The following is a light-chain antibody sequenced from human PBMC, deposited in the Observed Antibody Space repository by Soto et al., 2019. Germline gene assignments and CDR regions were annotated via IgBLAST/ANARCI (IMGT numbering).Light chain of an antibody. V-gene: IGKV1-9*01. CDR2: AAS. J-gene: IGKJ3*01. CDR3: QQLNNYPFT. Sequence: DIQLTQSPSFLSASVGDRVTITCRASQGISSYLAWYQQKPGKAPNLLIYAASTLQSGVPSRFSGSGSGTEVTLPISSLQHDDFATYYCQQLNNYPFTFGPGTKVDIK. CDR1: QGISSY.